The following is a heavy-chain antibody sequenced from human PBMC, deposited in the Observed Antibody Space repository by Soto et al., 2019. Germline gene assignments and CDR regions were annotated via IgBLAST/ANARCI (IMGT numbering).Heavy chain of an antibody. Sequence: QVQLVESGGGVVQPGRSLRLSCAASGFTFSSYGMHWVRQAPGKGLEWVAVISYDGSNKYYADSVKVRFTISRDNSKNTLYLQMNSLRAEDTAVYYCAKSMYIVVVPAAMGVVNYCGHGTLVTVSS. CDR1: GFTFSSYG. D-gene: IGHD2-2*01. V-gene: IGHV3-30*18. CDR2: ISYDGSNK. CDR3: AKSMYIVVVPAAMGVVNY. J-gene: IGHJ4*01.